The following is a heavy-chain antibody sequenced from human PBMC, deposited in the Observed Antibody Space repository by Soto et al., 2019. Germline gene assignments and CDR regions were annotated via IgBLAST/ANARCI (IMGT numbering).Heavy chain of an antibody. D-gene: IGHD1-1*01. CDR1: GFNFGSCA. V-gene: IGHV3-23*01. J-gene: IGHJ4*02. Sequence: EVQLLESGGGLVQPGESQRLSCVASGFNFGSCAMGWVRQPPGKGLEWVSAISVSGGTYYADSVKGRFTISRDNSKNTLTLQMDSLRVEDTATYYCAKGGTATSRVGFDYWGRGMVVTVSS. CDR3: AKGGTATSRVGFDY. CDR2: ISVSGGT.